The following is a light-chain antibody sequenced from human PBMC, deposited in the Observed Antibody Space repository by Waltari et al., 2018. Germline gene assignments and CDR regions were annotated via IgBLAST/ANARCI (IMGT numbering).Light chain of an antibody. Sequence: DIQMTQSPSTLSASVGDRVTITCRASQSISSWLAWYQQKPGKAPKLLINKASSLESGVPSRFSGSGSGTEFTLTISSLQPDDFATYYCQQYNSYPFTFGPGTKVDFK. CDR1: QSISSW. CDR3: QQYNSYPFT. CDR2: KAS. J-gene: IGKJ3*01. V-gene: IGKV1-5*03.